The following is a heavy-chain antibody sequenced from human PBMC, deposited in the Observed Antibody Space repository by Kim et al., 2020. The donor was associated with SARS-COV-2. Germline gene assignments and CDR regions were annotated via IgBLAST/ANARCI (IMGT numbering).Heavy chain of an antibody. CDR3: ARRRYGSGISSYGMDV. CDR2: IYPGDSDT. V-gene: IGHV5-51*01. D-gene: IGHD3-10*01. CDR1: GYSFTSYW. J-gene: IGHJ6*02. Sequence: GESLKISCKGSGYSFTSYWIGWVRQMPGKGLEWMGIIYPGDSDTRYSPSFQGQVTISADKSISTAYLQWSGLKASDTAMYYCARRRYGSGISSYGMDVWGQGTSVTVFS.